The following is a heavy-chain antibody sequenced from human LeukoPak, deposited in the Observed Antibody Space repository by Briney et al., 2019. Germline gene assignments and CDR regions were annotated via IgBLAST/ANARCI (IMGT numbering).Heavy chain of an antibody. D-gene: IGHD1-26*01. J-gene: IGHJ4*02. CDR1: GFTFSSYG. V-gene: IGHV3-23*01. CDR3: ARDAAISSWELPDYFDY. Sequence: GGSLRLSCAASGFTFSSYGMSWVRQAPGKGLEWVSAISGSGGSTYYADSVKGRFTVSRDNAKNSLYLQMNSLRAEDTAVYYCARDAAISSWELPDYFDYWGQGTLVTVSS. CDR2: ISGSGGST.